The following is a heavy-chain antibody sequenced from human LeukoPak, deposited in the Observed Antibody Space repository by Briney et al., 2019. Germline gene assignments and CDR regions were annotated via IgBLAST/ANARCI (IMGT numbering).Heavy chain of an antibody. CDR2: ITAYNDNT. J-gene: IGHJ4*02. D-gene: IGHD3-10*01. CDR3: ARDVWFGERNFDY. V-gene: IGHV1-18*01. Sequence: GASVKVSCKASGYTFTSYGISWVRQAPGQGLEWMGWITAYNDNTYYAQKLQGRVTMTTDTSTSTASMELRSLRSDDTAVYYCARDVWFGERNFDYWGQGTLVTVSS. CDR1: GYTFTSYG.